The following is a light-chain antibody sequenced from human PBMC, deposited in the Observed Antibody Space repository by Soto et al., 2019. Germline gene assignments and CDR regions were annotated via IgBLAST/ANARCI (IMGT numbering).Light chain of an antibody. CDR2: YDD. CDR1: YSNIENNA. V-gene: IGLV1-36*01. Sequence: QSVLAQPPSVSEAPRQRVTISCSGSYSNIENNAVNWYQQLPGKAPKLLIYYDDLLPSGVSDRFSGSKSGTSASLAISGLQSEDEADYYCAAWDDSLNGYVFGTGTKLTVL. CDR3: AAWDDSLNGYV. J-gene: IGLJ1*01.